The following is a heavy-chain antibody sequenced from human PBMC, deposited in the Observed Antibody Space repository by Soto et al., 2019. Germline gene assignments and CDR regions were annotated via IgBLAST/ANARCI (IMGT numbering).Heavy chain of an antibody. CDR1: GFTLSSYS. CDR2: ISSSSSYI. Sequence: PGGSLRLSCAASGFTLSSYSMNWVRQAPGKGLEWVSSISSSSSYIYYADSVKGRFAISRDNAKNSLYLQMNSLRAEDTAVYYCARDTGIAVAVDYWGQGTLVTVSS. J-gene: IGHJ4*02. V-gene: IGHV3-21*01. CDR3: ARDTGIAVAVDY. D-gene: IGHD6-19*01.